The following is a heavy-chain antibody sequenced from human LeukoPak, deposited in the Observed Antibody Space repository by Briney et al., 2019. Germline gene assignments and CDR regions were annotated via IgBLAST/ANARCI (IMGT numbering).Heavy chain of an antibody. CDR2: INHSGST. Sequence: PSETLSLTCAVYGGSFSGYYWSWIRQPPGKGLEWIGEINHSGSTNYNPSLKSRVTISVDTSKNQFSLKLSSVTAADTAVYYWARGGHVLRYFDYWGQGTLVTVSS. J-gene: IGHJ4*02. D-gene: IGHD3-9*01. CDR3: ARGGHVLRYFDY. V-gene: IGHV4-34*01. CDR1: GGSFSGYY.